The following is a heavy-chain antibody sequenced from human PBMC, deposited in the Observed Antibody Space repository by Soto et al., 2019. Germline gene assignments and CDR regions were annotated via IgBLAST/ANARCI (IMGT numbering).Heavy chain of an antibody. CDR3: VRDGPRITIYGYGDY. D-gene: IGHD3-3*01. CDR1: GFTFSTFV. Sequence: QVQLVESGGGVVQPGRSLRLSCATSGFTFSTFVMHWVRQAPGKGLEWVAALSYDGSNKNYADSVKGRFTISRYNSKSTLYLQMNSLRTEDTAVYYCVRDGPRITIYGYGDYWGQGTLVTVSS. CDR2: LSYDGSNK. V-gene: IGHV3-30*04. J-gene: IGHJ4*02.